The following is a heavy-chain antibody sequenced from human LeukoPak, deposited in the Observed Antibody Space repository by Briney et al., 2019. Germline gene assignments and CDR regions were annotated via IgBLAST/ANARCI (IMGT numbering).Heavy chain of an antibody. D-gene: IGHD3-10*01. CDR2: LSYDGSDK. Sequence: PGGSLRLSCAASGFTFNTYGMHWVRQAPGKGLEWVAALSYDGSDKWYTDSVKGRFTISRDNSENTAYLQMNSLRTEDTAVYYCAKDRSYYGAGSFFEYWGQGTLVTVSS. CDR3: AKDRSYYGAGSFFEY. V-gene: IGHV3-30*18. CDR1: GFTFNTYG. J-gene: IGHJ4*02.